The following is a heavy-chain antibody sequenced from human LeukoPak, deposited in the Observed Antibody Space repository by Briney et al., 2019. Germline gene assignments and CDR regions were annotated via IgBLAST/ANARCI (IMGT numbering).Heavy chain of an antibody. J-gene: IGHJ3*01. Sequence: GASVKVSCKASGYTFTNYGLGWVRQAPGQGLEWMGWITTYNNNTEYEQKFQGRVTMTTDTSTSTAYMELRSLTSDDMAVYYCARAFGLTMVRGIMGHRAYDLWGQGTMVIVST. CDR3: ARAFGLTMVRGIMGHRAYDL. CDR1: GYTFTNYG. CDR2: ITTYNNNT. D-gene: IGHD3-10*01. V-gene: IGHV1-18*03.